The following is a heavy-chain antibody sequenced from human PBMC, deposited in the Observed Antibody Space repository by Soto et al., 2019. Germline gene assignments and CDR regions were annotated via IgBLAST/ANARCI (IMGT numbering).Heavy chain of an antibody. Sequence: SETLSLTCTVSGGSISSSSYYWGWIRQPPGKGLEWIGSIYYSGSTYYNPSLKSRVTISVDTSKNQFSLKLSSVTAADTAVYYCARQHEMATIDYWGQGTLVTVSS. CDR2: IYYSGST. CDR1: GGSISSSSYY. V-gene: IGHV4-39*01. J-gene: IGHJ4*02. D-gene: IGHD5-12*01. CDR3: ARQHEMATIDY.